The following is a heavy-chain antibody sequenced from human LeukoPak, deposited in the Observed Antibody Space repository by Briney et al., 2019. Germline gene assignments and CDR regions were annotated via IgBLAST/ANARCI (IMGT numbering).Heavy chain of an antibody. CDR3: ARDLAAGGPCNY. CDR1: GFTFSGYW. CDR2: IKQDGSEK. V-gene: IGHV3-7*01. J-gene: IGHJ4*02. D-gene: IGHD6-13*01. Sequence: GWSLRLSCAASGFTFSGYWMSWVRQAPGKGLEWVANIKQDGSEKYYVDSVRGRFTISRDNAKNSLFLQMDSLRVEDTAVYYCARDLAAGGPCNYWGQGTLVTVSS.